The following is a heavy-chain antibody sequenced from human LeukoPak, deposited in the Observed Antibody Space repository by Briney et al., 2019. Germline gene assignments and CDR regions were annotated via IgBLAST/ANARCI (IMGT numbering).Heavy chain of an antibody. V-gene: IGHV1-8*03. D-gene: IGHD3-10*01. Sequence: ASVKVSCKASGYTFTSYDINWVRQVTGQGLEWMGWMNPNSGNTGYAQKFQGRVTITADKSTSTAYMELSSLRSEDTAVYYCARDSRGGSGSYQGSWFDPWGQGTLVTVSS. CDR2: MNPNSGNT. CDR3: ARDSRGGSGSYQGSWFDP. J-gene: IGHJ5*02. CDR1: GYTFTSYD.